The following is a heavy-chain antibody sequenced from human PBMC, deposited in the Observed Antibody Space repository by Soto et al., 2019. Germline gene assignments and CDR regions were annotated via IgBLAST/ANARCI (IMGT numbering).Heavy chain of an antibody. CDR2: INAGNGNT. CDR1: GYTFTSYG. V-gene: IGHV1-3*01. Sequence: QVQLVQSGAEVKKPGASVKVSCKASGYTFTSYGMHWVRQAPGQRLEWMGWINAGNGNTKYSQKLQGRVTITRDTSASTAYMELSTLRSEDTAVYYCARGLTVYYFDYWGQGTLVTVSS. D-gene: IGHD3-16*01. CDR3: ARGLTVYYFDY. J-gene: IGHJ4*02.